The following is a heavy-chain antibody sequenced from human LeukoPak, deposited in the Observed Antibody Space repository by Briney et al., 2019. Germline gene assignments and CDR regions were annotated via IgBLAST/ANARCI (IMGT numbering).Heavy chain of an antibody. CDR2: ISYDGSNK. CDR1: GFTFSSYA. Sequence: GRSLRLSCAASGFTFSSYAMHSVRQAPGKGLEWVAVISYDGSNKYYADSVKGRFTISRDNSKNTLYLQMNSLRAEDTAVYYCARDLGYCSSTSCYAPFDYWGQGTLVTVSS. D-gene: IGHD2-2*01. J-gene: IGHJ4*02. CDR3: ARDLGYCSSTSCYAPFDY. V-gene: IGHV3-30*04.